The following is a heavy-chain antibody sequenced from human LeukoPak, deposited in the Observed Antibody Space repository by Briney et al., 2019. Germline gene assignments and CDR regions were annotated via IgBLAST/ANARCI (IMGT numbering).Heavy chain of an antibody. D-gene: IGHD3-22*01. V-gene: IGHV1-69*13. CDR1: GGTFSSYA. CDR3: ARQKEDYYESSRYYYFHL. CDR2: IIPIFGTA. Sequence: SVKVSCKASGGTFSSYAISWVRQAPGQGLEWMGGIIPIFGTANYAQKFQGRVTITADESTSTAYMELSSLRSEDTAVYFCARQKEDYYESSRYYYFHLWGQGTLVTVSP. J-gene: IGHJ4*02.